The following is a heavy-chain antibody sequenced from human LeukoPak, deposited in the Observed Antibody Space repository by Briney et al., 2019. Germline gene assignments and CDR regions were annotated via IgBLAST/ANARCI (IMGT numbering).Heavy chain of an antibody. Sequence: PGGSLRLSCAASGFTFSSYSMNWVRQAPGKGLEWVSYISSSSSTIYHADSVKGRFTISRNNVKNSLYLKMNRLRAEETAVYYCARDRNTAMGALGEFDYGGQGTLVTVSS. CDR1: GFTFSSYS. D-gene: IGHD5-18*01. J-gene: IGHJ4*02. CDR3: ARDRNTAMGALGEFDY. V-gene: IGHV3-48*01. CDR2: ISSSSSTI.